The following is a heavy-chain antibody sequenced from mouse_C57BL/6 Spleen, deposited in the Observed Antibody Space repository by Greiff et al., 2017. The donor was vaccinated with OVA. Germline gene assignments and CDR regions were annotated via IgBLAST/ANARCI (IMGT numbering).Heavy chain of an antibody. CDR2: IWSGGST. CDR1: GFSLTSYG. V-gene: IGHV2-2*01. CDR3: ARGPNYYGSSPWFAY. J-gene: IGHJ3*01. D-gene: IGHD1-1*01. Sequence: VQLVESGPGLVQPSQSLSITCTVSGFSLTSYGVHWVRQSPGKGLEWLGVIWSGGSTDYNAAFISRLSISKDNSKSQVFFKMNSLQADDTAIYYWARGPNYYGSSPWFAYWGQGTLVTVSA.